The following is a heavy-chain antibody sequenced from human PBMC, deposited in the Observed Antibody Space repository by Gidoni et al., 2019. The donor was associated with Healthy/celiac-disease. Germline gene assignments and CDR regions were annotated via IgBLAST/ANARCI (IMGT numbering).Heavy chain of an antibody. CDR1: GFTFSSYA. CDR2: ISGSGGST. V-gene: IGHV3-23*01. CDR3: AVLPALQLWGYFDY. D-gene: IGHD5-18*01. Sequence: EVQLLESGGGLVQPGGSLRLSCSASGFTFSSYAMSWVRPAPGKGLEWVSAISGSGGSTYYADSVKGRFTISRDNSKNTLYLQMNSLRAEDTAVYYCAVLPALQLWGYFDYWGQGTLVTVSS. J-gene: IGHJ4*02.